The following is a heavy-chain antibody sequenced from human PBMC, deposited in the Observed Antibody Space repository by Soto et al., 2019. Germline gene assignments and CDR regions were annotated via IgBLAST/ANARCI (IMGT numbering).Heavy chain of an antibody. CDR2: ISGSGEST. CDR1: GFTFSSYA. Sequence: GGSLRLSCAGSGFTFSSYAMTWVRQAPGKGLEWVSGISGSGESTYNAGFIQGRFTVSRDNSKNTLYLQMSGLRAEDTAIYYCTKDRYFEWPTASTHWGQGTLVTVSS. J-gene: IGHJ4*02. CDR3: TKDRYFEWPTASTH. V-gene: IGHV3-23*01. D-gene: IGHD3-9*01.